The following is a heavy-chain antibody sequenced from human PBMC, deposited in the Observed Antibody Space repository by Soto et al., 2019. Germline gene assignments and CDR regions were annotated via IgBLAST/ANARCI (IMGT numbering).Heavy chain of an antibody. V-gene: IGHV3-23*04. J-gene: IGHJ4*02. D-gene: IGHD1-26*01. CDR3: AKRPRALLTFDY. CDR1: GFIFSIYD. CDR2: ISDSGGTS. Sequence: EVQLVDAGGGLVQPGGSLRLSCAASGFIFSIYDMSWVRQAAGKGLEWVSSISDSGGTSYYADSVKGRFTISRDNSKNTLYLQMNSLRAEDTAIYYCAKRPRALLTFDYWGQGTLVTVSS.